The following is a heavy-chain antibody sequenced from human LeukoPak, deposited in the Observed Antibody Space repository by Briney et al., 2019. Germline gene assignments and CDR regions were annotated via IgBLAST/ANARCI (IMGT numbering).Heavy chain of an antibody. CDR2: IYYSGRN. CDR1: GDSDSRSDSY. Sequence: SETLSLTCSVSGDSDSRSDSYWAWIRQPPGKGLEWIRTIYYSGRNYYSPSLKSRVTMSVDPSNNQFYLNLRSVTAADRAVYFCARRRYYDGSGYLEWGQGTLLSVSS. V-gene: IGHV4-39*01. D-gene: IGHD3-22*01. CDR3: ARRRYYDGSGYLE. J-gene: IGHJ1*01.